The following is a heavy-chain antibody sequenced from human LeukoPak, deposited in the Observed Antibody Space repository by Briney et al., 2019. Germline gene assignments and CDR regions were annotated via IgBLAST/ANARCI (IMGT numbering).Heavy chain of an antibody. Sequence: SETLSPTCTVSGGSISSGGYYWSWIRQHPGKGLEWIGYIYYSGSTYYNPSLKSRVTISVDTSKNQFSLKLSSVTAADTAVYYCARHADSYDFWSGYYMGYFDYWGQGTLVTVSS. CDR1: GGSISSGGYY. CDR3: ARHADSYDFWSGYYMGYFDY. J-gene: IGHJ4*02. CDR2: IYYSGST. D-gene: IGHD3-3*01. V-gene: IGHV4-31*03.